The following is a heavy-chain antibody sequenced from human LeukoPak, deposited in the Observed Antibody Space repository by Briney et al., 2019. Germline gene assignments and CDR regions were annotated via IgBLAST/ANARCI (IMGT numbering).Heavy chain of an antibody. V-gene: IGHV1-69-2*01. Sequence: ASVKISCKVSGYTFTDYYMHWVQQTPGKGLEWMGLVDPEDGETIYAEKFQGRVTITADTSTDTAYMELSSLRSEDTAVYYCATWGRRLVQKDYWGQGTLVTVSS. D-gene: IGHD6-19*01. CDR2: VDPEDGET. J-gene: IGHJ4*02. CDR3: ATWGRRLVQKDY. CDR1: GYTFTDYY.